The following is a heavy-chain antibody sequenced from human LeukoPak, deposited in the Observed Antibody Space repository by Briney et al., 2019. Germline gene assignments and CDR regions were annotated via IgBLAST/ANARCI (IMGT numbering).Heavy chain of an antibody. J-gene: IGHJ4*02. D-gene: IGHD2-21*02. V-gene: IGHV4-4*07. CDR1: GGSISSYY. CDR2: IYTSGST. Sequence: SETLSLTCTVSGGSISSYYWSWIRQPAGKGLEWIGRIYTSGSTNYNPSLKSRVTMSVDTSKNQFSLKLSSVTAADTAVYYCARDEDLYCGGGCRYFDYWGQGTLVTVSS. CDR3: ARDEDLYCGGGCRYFDY.